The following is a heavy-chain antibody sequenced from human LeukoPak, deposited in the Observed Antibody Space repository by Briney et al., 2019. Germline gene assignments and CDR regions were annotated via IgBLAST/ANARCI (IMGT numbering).Heavy chain of an antibody. CDR2: IYYSGST. D-gene: IGHD3-9*01. Sequence: PSETLSLTCTVSGGSISSYYWSWIRQPPGKGLEWIGYIYYSGSTNYNPSLKSRVTISVDTSKNQFSLKLSSVTAADTAVYYCARGPQYFDWFPGYWGQGTLVTVSS. CDR3: ARGPQYFDWFPGY. J-gene: IGHJ4*02. V-gene: IGHV4-59*12. CDR1: GGSISSYY.